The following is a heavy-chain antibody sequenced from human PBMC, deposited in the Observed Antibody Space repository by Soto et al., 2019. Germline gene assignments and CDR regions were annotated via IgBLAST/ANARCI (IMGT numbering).Heavy chain of an antibody. J-gene: IGHJ5*02. Sequence: RGSLLLSCVSSVFTFSTYDMHWVRQVTGKGLEWVSAIGTLFDTYYVGSVKGRFTVSRENARNSFFLQMNSLRAGDTAIYYCARGRSNDFRSSPTPKFDPWGQGTMVTVSS. CDR1: VFTFSTYD. CDR2: IGTLFDT. D-gene: IGHD2-21*02. CDR3: ARGRSNDFRSSPTPKFDP. V-gene: IGHV3-13*04.